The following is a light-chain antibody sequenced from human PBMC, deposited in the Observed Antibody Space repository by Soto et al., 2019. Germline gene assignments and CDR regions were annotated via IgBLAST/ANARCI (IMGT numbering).Light chain of an antibody. V-gene: IGLV2-14*01. J-gene: IGLJ3*02. CDR3: SSYTSSDTWV. CDR1: SSDVGGYNY. Sequence: QSALAQPASVSGSPGQSITISCTGTSSDVGGYNYVSWYQHHPGKAPRLLTYAISNRPSGVSSRFSGSKSGNTASLTTSGLLAEDEADYYCSSYTSSDTWVFGGGTQLTVL. CDR2: AIS.